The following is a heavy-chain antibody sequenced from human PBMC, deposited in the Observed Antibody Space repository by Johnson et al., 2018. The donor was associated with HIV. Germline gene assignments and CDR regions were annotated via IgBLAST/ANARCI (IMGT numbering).Heavy chain of an antibody. CDR2: INWNGGST. Sequence: VQLVESGGGVVRPGGSLRLSCVVSGFTFDDYGMSWVRQAPGKGLEWVSGINWNGGSTGYVASVKGLSTISRDNSNNTLYLQINRLRPEATAMYYVAKDKFMFLENPVDAFDVWGLGTMVTFSS. CDR1: GFTFDDYG. D-gene: IGHD3-3*01. V-gene: IGHV3-20*04. J-gene: IGHJ3*01. CDR3: AKDKFMFLENPVDAFDV.